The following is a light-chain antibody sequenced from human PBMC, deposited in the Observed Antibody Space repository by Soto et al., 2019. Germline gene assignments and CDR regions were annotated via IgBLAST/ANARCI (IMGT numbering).Light chain of an antibody. V-gene: IGKV3-11*01. J-gene: IGKJ1*01. CDR3: QQRSDWPWT. CDR1: QRVSSY. Sequence: EIVLTQSPATLSLSPGERATLSCRASQRVSSYLAWYQQKPGQAPRLLVYDVSNRATGIPARFSGGGSGTDFTLTISNLEPEDFAVYYCQQRSDWPWTFGQGTKVDI. CDR2: DVS.